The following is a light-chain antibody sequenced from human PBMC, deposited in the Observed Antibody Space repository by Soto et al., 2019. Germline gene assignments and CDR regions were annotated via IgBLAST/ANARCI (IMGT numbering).Light chain of an antibody. CDR3: QTWGTGIVL. J-gene: IGLJ2*01. Sequence: QLVLTQSPSASASLGASVKLTCTLRSGHSTYAIAWHQQQPEKGPRYLMKLKSDGSHTKGDGIPDRFSGSSSGAERYLTISSLQSEDEADFYCQTWGTGIVLFGGGTKLTVL. V-gene: IGLV4-69*01. CDR2: LKSDGSH. CDR1: SGHSTYA.